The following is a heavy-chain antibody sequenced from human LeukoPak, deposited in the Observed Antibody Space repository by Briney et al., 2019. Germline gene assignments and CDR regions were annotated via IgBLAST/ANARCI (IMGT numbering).Heavy chain of an antibody. J-gene: IGHJ3*02. V-gene: IGHV4-59*13. Sequence: SETLSLTCTVSGGSISSYYWNWIRQPPGKGLEWIGHIYSSGSTTDNPSLKSRVTISVDTSKNQFSLRMSSVTAADTAVYYCARFTKYDGGGSYLDIWGQGTMVTVSS. D-gene: IGHD3-22*01. CDR3: ARFTKYDGGGSYLDI. CDR1: GGSISSYY. CDR2: IYSSGST.